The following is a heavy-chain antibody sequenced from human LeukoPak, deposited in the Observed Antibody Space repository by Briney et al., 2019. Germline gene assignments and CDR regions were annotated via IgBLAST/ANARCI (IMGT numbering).Heavy chain of an antibody. CDR1: GYSISSGYY. V-gene: IGHV4-38-2*02. CDR2: IYHSGST. CDR3: ARVSTFLSGSYYFDY. J-gene: IGHJ4*02. D-gene: IGHD1-26*01. Sequence: SETLSLTCTVSGYSISSGYYWGWIRQPPGKGLEWIGSIYHSGSTYYNPSLKSRVTISVDTSKNQFSLKLSSVTAADTAVYYCARVSTFLSGSYYFDYWGQGTLVTVSS.